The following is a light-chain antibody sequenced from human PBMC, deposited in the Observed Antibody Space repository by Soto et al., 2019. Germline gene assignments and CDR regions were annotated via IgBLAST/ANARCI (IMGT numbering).Light chain of an antibody. CDR1: QSISSY. J-gene: IGKJ1*01. CDR2: AAS. V-gene: IGKV1-39*01. Sequence: DIQMTQSPSSLSASVGDRVTITCRASQSISSYLNWYQQKPGKAPTLLIYAASSLQSGVPSRFSSSGSGTDFTLTISSLQPEDFATYYCQHSYSTLWTFGQGTKVEIK. CDR3: QHSYSTLWT.